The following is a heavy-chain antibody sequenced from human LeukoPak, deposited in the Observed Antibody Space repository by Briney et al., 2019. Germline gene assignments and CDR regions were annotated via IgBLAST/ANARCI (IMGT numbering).Heavy chain of an antibody. CDR1: GYTFITYG. Sequence: ASVKVSCKASGYTFITYGINWVRQAPGQGLEWMGWISAYNGDTKYALSIQGRLTMTTDTSTRTAYMELGSLGSDDTAVYYCAREGGFGYDFTGFDYWGQGTLVTVSS. D-gene: IGHD5-12*01. J-gene: IGHJ4*02. CDR2: ISAYNGDT. V-gene: IGHV1-18*01. CDR3: AREGGFGYDFTGFDY.